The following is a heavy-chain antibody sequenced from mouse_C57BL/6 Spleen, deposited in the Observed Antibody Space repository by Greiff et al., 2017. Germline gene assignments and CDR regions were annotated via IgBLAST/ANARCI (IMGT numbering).Heavy chain of an antibody. V-gene: IGHV1-61*01. J-gene: IGHJ3*01. CDR3: ARTREDWDVAY. D-gene: IGHD4-1*01. CDR1: GYTFTSYW. CDR2: IYPSDSET. Sequence: QVQLQQPGAELVRPGSSVKLSCKASGYTFTSYWMDWVKQRPGQGLEWIGNIYPSDSETHYNQKFKDKATLTVDKSSSTAYMQLSSLTSEDSAVYYGARTREDWDVAYWGQGTLVTVSA.